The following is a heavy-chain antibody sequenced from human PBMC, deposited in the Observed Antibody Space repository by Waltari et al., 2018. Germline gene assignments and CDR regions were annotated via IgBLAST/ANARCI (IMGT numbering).Heavy chain of an antibody. CDR2: INSDGSLI. D-gene: IGHD3-16*01. CDR3: ARGLGDY. J-gene: IGHJ4*02. CDR1: GFTFSSYW. V-gene: IGHV3-74*01. Sequence: EVQLVESGGGLVQLGGSLRLSCAASGFTFSSYWMHWVRQVAGKGLVWCSRINSDGSLISYADSVKGRFTISRDNAKNTLYLQTNSLRGEDTAVYYCARGLGDYWGQGTLVTVSS.